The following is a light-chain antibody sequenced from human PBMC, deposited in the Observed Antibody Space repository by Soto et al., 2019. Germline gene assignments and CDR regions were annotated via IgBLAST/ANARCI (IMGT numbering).Light chain of an antibody. V-gene: IGKV3-20*01. CDR3: QQCGSSPHT. J-gene: IGKJ2*01. Sequence: EIVLTQSPGTLSLSPGERATLSCRASQSVSSSYLAWYQQKPGQAPRLLIYGASNRATGIPDRFSGSGSGTDFTLTISRLEPEDFAIYYCQQCGSSPHTFGQGTKLEIK. CDR1: QSVSSSY. CDR2: GAS.